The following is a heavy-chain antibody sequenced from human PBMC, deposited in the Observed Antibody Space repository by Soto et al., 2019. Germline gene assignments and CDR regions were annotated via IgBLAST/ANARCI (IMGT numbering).Heavy chain of an antibody. CDR1: GFTFSSYS. D-gene: IGHD3-16*01. CDR2: ISSSSSTI. V-gene: IGHV3-48*01. CDR3: ARDRYIWGSYSPFDY. Sequence: GGSLRLCCAASGFTFSSYSMNWVRQAPGKGLEWVSYISSSSSTIYYADSVKGRFTISRDNAKNSLYLQMNSLRAEDTAVYYCARDRYIWGSYSPFDYWGQGTLVTVSS. J-gene: IGHJ4*02.